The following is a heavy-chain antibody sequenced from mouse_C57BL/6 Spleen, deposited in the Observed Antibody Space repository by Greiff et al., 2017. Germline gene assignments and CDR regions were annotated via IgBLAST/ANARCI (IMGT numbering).Heavy chain of an antibody. CDR2: IYWDDDK. V-gene: IGHV8-12*01. Sequence: QVQLKESGPGILQSSQTLSLTCSFSGFSLSTSGMGVSWIRQPSGKGLEWLAHIYWDDDKRYNPSLKSRITISKDTSRNLVFLKITSVDTADTATYDCARRTEGAMDYWGQGTSVTVSS. CDR1: GFSLSTSGMG. J-gene: IGHJ4*01. CDR3: ARRTEGAMDY.